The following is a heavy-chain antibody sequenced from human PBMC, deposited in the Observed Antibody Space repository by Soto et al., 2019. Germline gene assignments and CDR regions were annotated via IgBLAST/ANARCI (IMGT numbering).Heavy chain of an antibody. J-gene: IGHJ3*02. CDR2: IRSKANSYAT. D-gene: IGHD5-12*01. Sequence: GGSLRLSCAASGFTCSGPAMHWVRQASGKGLEWVGRIRSKANSYATAYAASVKGRFTISRDDSKNTAYLQMNSLKTEDTAVNYCTRPSNSGYDEGRVSAFDIWGQGTMVTVSS. CDR3: TRPSNSGYDEGRVSAFDI. V-gene: IGHV3-73*01. CDR1: GFTCSGPA.